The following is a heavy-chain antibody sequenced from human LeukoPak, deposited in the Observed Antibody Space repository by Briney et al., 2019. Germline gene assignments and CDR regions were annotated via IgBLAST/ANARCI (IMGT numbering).Heavy chain of an antibody. V-gene: IGHV3-74*03. Sequence: GGSLRLSCAASGFTFSSYAMSWVRQAPGKGLVWVSRLKFDGTITQYADSVKGRFTVSRDNAKNTLYLQMDSLRAEDTAVYYCAGQANNWFDPWGQGTLVTVSS. CDR1: GFTFSSYA. J-gene: IGHJ5*02. CDR2: LKFDGTIT. CDR3: AGQANNWFDP.